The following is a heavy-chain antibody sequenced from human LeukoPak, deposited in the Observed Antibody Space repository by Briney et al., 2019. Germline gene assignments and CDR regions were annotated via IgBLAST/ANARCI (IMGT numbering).Heavy chain of an antibody. D-gene: IGHD6-13*01. J-gene: IGHJ6*02. V-gene: IGHV1-2*02. CDR3: ARDASSSWYFHVYYYYGMDV. CDR1: GYTFTGYY. CDR2: INPNSGGT. Sequence: ASVKVSCKASGYTFTGYYMHWVRQATGQGLEWMGWINPNSGGTNYAQKFQGRVTMTRDTSISTAYMELSRLRSDDTAVYYCARDASSSWYFHVYYYYGMDVWGQGTTVTVSS.